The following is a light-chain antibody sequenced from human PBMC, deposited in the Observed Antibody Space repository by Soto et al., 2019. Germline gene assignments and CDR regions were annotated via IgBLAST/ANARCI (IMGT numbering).Light chain of an antibody. CDR2: DAS. CDR3: QQTYSSRTWT. V-gene: IGKV1-8*01. CDR1: QGISSY. Sequence: AIRMTQAPYSLSPSTVDRVKLTCRASQGISSYLAWYQQKSGKAPKLLIYDASTLQSGVPSRFSGGGSGTDFSLFISNLQPEDFATYYCQQTYSSRTWTFGQGTKVDIK. J-gene: IGKJ1*01.